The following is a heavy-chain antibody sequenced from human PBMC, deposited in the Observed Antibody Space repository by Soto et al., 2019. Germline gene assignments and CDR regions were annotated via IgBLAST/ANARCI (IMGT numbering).Heavy chain of an antibody. CDR1: GYTFTSYD. CDR3: SRTLYGDNVDY. CDR2: MNPNSGNT. D-gene: IGHD4-17*01. V-gene: IGHV1-8*01. J-gene: IGHJ4*02. Sequence: QVQLVQSGAEVKKPGASVKVSCKASGYTFTSYDINWVRQATGQGLEWMGWMNPNSGNTGYAQKFQGRVTMTTNSSRRRAYMELSSLRSEDIVVYYCSRTLYGDNVDYWAQGTLVTVSS.